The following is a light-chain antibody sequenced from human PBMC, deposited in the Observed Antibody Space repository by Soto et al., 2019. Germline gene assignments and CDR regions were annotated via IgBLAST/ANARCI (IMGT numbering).Light chain of an antibody. CDR2: GNS. CDR3: QSYASSLSGWV. Sequence: QSVLTQPPSVSGAPGQRVTISCTGSSSNIGAGYDVHWYQLLPGTAPKLLIYGNSNRPSGVPDRFSGSKSGTSASLAITGLQAEDEADYYCQSYASSLSGWVFGGGTKLTVL. J-gene: IGLJ3*02. V-gene: IGLV1-40*01. CDR1: SSNIGAGYD.